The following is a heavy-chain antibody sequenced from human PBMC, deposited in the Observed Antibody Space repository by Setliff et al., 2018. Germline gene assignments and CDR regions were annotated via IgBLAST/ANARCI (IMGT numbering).Heavy chain of an antibody. CDR1: GAAISTYH. CDR3: ARTGTTYYYSCMDV. V-gene: IGHV4-59*08. J-gene: IGHJ6*03. D-gene: IGHD3-22*01. Sequence: SETLSLTCAVSGAAISTYHWSWLRQPPGKGLEWIGYVSYGRSTKYNPSLESRVTISLDAXKNQFSLKLTSVTAADTAVYYCARTGTTYYYSCMDVWGKGTTVTVSS. CDR2: VSYGRST.